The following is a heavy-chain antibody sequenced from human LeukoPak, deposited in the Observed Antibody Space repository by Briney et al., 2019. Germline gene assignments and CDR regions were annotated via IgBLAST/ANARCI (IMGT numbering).Heavy chain of an antibody. D-gene: IGHD6-13*01. Sequence: SETLSLTCTVSGGSISSYYWSWIRQPPGKGLEWIGYIYYSGSTNYNPSLNSRVTISVDTSKNQFSLKLSSVTAADTAVYYCARGVSSSRPVDYWGQGTLVTVSS. CDR1: GGSISSYY. V-gene: IGHV4-59*01. CDR3: ARGVSSSRPVDY. CDR2: IYYSGST. J-gene: IGHJ4*02.